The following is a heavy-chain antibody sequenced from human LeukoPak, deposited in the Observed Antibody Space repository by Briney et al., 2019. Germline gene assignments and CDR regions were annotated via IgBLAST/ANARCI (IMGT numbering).Heavy chain of an antibody. D-gene: IGHD1-26*01. CDR1: GGTFSSYA. V-gene: IGHV1-69*01. J-gene: IGHJ5*02. CDR2: IIPIFGTA. CDR3: AASRGANNWFDP. Sequence: GASVKVSCKASGGTFSSYAISWVRQAPGQGLEWMGGIIPIFGTANYAQKFLGRVTITADESTSTAYMELSSLRSEDTAVYYCAASRGANNWFDPWGQGTLVTVSS.